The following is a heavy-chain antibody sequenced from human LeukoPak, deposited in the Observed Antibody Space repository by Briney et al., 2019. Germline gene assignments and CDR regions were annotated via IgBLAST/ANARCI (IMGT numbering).Heavy chain of an antibody. CDR1: EFSVGSNY. D-gene: IGHD6-13*01. J-gene: IGHJ5*02. CDR2: IYSGGST. Sequence: PGGSLRLSCAASEFSVGSNYMTWVRQAPGKGLEWVSLIYSGGSTYYADSVKGRFTISRDNSKNTLYLQMNSLRAEDTAVYYCARDRIYSRAAAGTKWFDPWGQGTLVTVSS. V-gene: IGHV3-66*01. CDR3: ARDRIYSRAAAGTKWFDP.